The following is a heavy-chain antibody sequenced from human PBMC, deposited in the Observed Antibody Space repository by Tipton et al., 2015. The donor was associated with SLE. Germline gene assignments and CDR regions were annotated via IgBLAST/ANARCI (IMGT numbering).Heavy chain of an antibody. Sequence: QLVQSGAEVKKPGASVKVSCKASGYTFTNYDINWVRQATGQGLEWMGWMNPNSGNTDYAQKLQGRVTMTTDTSTSTAYMELRSLRSDDTAVYYCAREMVITSLGELSLDYWGQGTLVTVSS. D-gene: IGHD3-16*02. CDR2: MNPNSGNT. V-gene: IGHV1-18*01. CDR3: AREMVITSLGELSLDY. CDR1: GYTFTNYD. J-gene: IGHJ4*02.